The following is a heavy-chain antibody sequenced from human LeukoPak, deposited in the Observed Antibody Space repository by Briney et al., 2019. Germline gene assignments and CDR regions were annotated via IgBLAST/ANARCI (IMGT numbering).Heavy chain of an antibody. D-gene: IGHD1-26*01. J-gene: IGHJ3*02. CDR3: ARDSGSLGLDI. CDR1: GGSFSGYY. CDR2: INHSGST. V-gene: IGHV4-34*01. Sequence: PLETLSLTFAVYGGSFSGYYWSWIRQPPGKGLEWIGEINHSGSTNYNPSLKSRVTTSVDTSKNQFSLKLSSVTAADTAVYYCARDSGSLGLDIWGQGTMVTVSS.